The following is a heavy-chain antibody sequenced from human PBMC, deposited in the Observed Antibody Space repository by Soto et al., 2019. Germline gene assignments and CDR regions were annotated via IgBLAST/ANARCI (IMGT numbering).Heavy chain of an antibody. CDR2: ISYDGSNK. V-gene: IGHV3-30*18. Sequence: QVQLVESGGGVVQPGRSLRLSCAASGFTFSSYGMHWVRQAPGKGLEWVAVISYDGSNKYYADSVKGRFTISRDNSKNTLYLQMNSLRAEDTAVYYCAKDKRTMVRGVEDYWGQGTLVTVSS. CDR1: GFTFSSYG. J-gene: IGHJ4*02. CDR3: AKDKRTMVRGVEDY. D-gene: IGHD3-10*01.